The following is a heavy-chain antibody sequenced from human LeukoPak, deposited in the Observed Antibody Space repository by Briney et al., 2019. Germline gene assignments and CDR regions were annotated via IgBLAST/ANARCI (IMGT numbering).Heavy chain of an antibody. CDR3: ARVDSGNYDY. CDR2: IDFSDDGAS. CDR1: GFRFSGHV. Sequence: GGSLRLSCAASGFRFSGHVMSWVRQAPGKGLEYVSSIDFSDDGASYYADSVKGRFTISRDNSKNTLFLQMNSLRVEDTAFYYCARVDSGNYDYWGQGTLLTVSS. J-gene: IGHJ4*02. V-gene: IGHV3-23*01. D-gene: IGHD1-26*01.